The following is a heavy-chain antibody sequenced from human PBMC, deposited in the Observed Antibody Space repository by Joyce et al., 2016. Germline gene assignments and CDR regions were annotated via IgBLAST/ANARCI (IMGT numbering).Heavy chain of an antibody. D-gene: IGHD2-21*01. J-gene: IGHJ6*02. V-gene: IGHV3-21*02. CDR3: ARGGLVYDYSMDV. CDR2: ISGDRRFI. CDR1: GFMFSTSS. Sequence: EVQLVESGGGLVKPGGSLKISCAASGFMFSTSSMSWFRQAPGKGLEWVSAISGDRRFIFHADSVRDRFTVSRDNAENSLYLQMKSLRVEDTAVYFCARGGLVYDYSMDVWGQGTTVIVSS.